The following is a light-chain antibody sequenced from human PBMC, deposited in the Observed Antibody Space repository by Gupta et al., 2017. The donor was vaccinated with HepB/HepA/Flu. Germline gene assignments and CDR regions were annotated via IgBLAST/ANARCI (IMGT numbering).Light chain of an antibody. J-gene: IGLJ2*01. V-gene: IGLV2-11*03. Sequence: VTISCTGTSSDVGGYNYVSWYQQHPGKAPKLMIYDVNKRPSGVPDRFSGSKSGNTASLTISGLQAEDEADYYRASYAGSYTVLFGGGTKLTVL. CDR1: SSDVGGYNY. CDR2: DVN. CDR3: ASYAGSYTVL.